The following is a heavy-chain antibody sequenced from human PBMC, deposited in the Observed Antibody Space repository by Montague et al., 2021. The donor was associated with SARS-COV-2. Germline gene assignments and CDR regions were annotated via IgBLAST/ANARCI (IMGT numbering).Heavy chain of an antibody. Sequence: SLRLSCAASGFTFSNYAMNWVRQAPGKGLEWVSVIFGSGSNTYYSGSVRGRFTVSRDNSKNTLYLQMNNLRAEDTAVYYCAKDGATVRGLINWYFDLWGRGTLGTVSS. J-gene: IGHJ2*01. V-gene: IGHV3-23*03. CDR3: AKDGATVRGLINWYFDL. CDR2: IFGSGSNT. CDR1: GFTFSNYA. D-gene: IGHD3-10*01.